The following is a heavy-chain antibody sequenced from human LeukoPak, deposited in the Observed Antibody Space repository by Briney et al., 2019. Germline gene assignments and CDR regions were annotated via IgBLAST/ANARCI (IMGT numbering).Heavy chain of an antibody. Sequence: SETLSLTCTVSGGSLSSYYWSWIRQPPGKGLEWIGYIYYSGSTKYNPSLKSRVTISVDTSKNQFSLKLSSVTAADTAVYYCARYSSGWNEYLDYWGQGTLVTVSS. CDR3: ARYSSGWNEYLDY. CDR1: GGSLSSYY. V-gene: IGHV4-59*08. D-gene: IGHD6-19*01. J-gene: IGHJ4*02. CDR2: IYYSGST.